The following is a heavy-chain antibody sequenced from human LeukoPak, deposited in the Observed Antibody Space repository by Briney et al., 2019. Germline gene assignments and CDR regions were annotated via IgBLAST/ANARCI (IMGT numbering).Heavy chain of an antibody. D-gene: IGHD3-10*01. V-gene: IGHV3-30*18. CDR3: AKDDHPAFIGH. Sequence: AGGSLRLSCAASGFTFSDSGMHWVRQAPGKGLEWVAIISFDGSRRFYADSVRGRFTVSRDNSKNTLYLQMNSLRAEDTAVYYCAKDDHPAFIGHWGQGTLVTVSS. CDR2: ISFDGSRR. CDR1: GFTFSDSG. J-gene: IGHJ4*02.